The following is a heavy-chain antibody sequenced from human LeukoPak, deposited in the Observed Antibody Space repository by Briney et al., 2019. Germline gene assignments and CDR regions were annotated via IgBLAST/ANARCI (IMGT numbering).Heavy chain of an antibody. CDR1: GFTFKNYG. Sequence: PGGSLRLSCAASGFTFKNYGMNWVRQAPGKGLEWVSFISSSGSSRYYADSVKGRFTISRDNAKNMVFLQMNSLRTEDTAVYYCARDQGATLVRGVTPYLDYWGQGTLVSVSS. CDR2: ISSSGSSR. J-gene: IGHJ4*02. CDR3: ARDQGATLVRGVTPYLDY. D-gene: IGHD3-10*01. V-gene: IGHV3-21*01.